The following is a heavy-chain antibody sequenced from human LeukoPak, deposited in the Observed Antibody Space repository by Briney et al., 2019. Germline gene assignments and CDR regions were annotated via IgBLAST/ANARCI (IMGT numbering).Heavy chain of an antibody. J-gene: IGHJ3*02. CDR3: AKSTVPRDHDAFDI. V-gene: IGHV4-39*01. D-gene: IGHD4-17*01. CDR2: IYYSGST. CDR1: GGSISSSSYY. Sequence: SETLSLTCTVSGGSISSSSYYWGWIRQPPGKGLEWIGSIYYSGSTYYNPSLKSRVTISVDTSKNQFSLKLSSVTAADTAVYYCAKSTVPRDHDAFDIWGQGTMVTVSS.